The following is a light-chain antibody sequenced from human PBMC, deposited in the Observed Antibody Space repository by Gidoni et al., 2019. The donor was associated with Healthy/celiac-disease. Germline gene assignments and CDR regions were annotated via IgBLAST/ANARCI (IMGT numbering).Light chain of an antibody. Sequence: DIQMRQSPSTLSASVGERVTITCRASQSISSWLAWYQQKPGKAPKLLIYDASSLESGVPSRFSGSGSGTEFTLTISSLQPDDFAIYYCQQYNSYSLTFGQGTKLEIK. CDR2: DAS. CDR3: QQYNSYSLT. J-gene: IGKJ2*01. V-gene: IGKV1-5*01. CDR1: QSISSW.